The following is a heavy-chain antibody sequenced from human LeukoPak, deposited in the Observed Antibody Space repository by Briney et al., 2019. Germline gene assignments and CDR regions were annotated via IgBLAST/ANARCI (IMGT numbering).Heavy chain of an antibody. J-gene: IGHJ6*03. CDR2: IYYSGST. Sequence: SESLSLTCTVSGGSISTYYWSWIRQPPGKGLEWIGYIYYSGSTNYNPSLKSRVTISVDTSKNQFSLKLSSVTAADTAVYYCARTTEAHSWRTRYYDYYMDVWGKGTTVTVSS. D-gene: IGHD6-13*01. CDR1: GGSISTYY. V-gene: IGHV4-59*01. CDR3: ARTTEAHSWRTRYYDYYMDV.